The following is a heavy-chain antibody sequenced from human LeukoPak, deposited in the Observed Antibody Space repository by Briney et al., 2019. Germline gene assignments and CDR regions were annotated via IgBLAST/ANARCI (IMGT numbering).Heavy chain of an antibody. CDR1: GFTFSSYG. CDR3: AKDWGAYVFDS. Sequence: GGSLRLSCAASGFTFSSYGMHWVSQAPGKGLEGVAVISYDGSNKYYADSVKGRITISRDNSKNTLYLQMNSLRTEDSALYYCAKDWGAYVFDSWGQGTLVTVSS. CDR2: ISYDGSNK. D-gene: IGHD5-12*01. J-gene: IGHJ4*02. V-gene: IGHV3-30*18.